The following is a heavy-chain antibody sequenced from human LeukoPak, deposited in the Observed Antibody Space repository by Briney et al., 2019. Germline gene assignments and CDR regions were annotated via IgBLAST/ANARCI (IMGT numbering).Heavy chain of an antibody. CDR3: ARKDGDI. J-gene: IGHJ3*02. CDR2: IDASGST. D-gene: IGHD5-24*01. Sequence: SETLSLTCTVSGASVSSYYWIWVRQPAGRGLEWIGRIDASGSTNYNPSLKSRVTMSVDSSKNQFSLKVSSVTAADTAVYYCARKDGDIWGQGTMVTVSS. CDR1: GASVSSYY. V-gene: IGHV4-4*07.